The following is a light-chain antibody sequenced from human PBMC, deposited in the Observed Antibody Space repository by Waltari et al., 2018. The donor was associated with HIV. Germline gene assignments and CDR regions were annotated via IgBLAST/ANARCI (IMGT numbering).Light chain of an antibody. J-gene: IGKJ2*01. CDR3: QQRSNWPFMYT. V-gene: IGKV3-11*01. CDR1: QSVSSN. Sequence: EIVLPQSPATLSLSPGERATLSCRASQSVSSNLAWYQQKPGQSPRLHIYDASNRATGIPARFSCSGSGTDFTLTISSLEPEDFAIYYCQQRSNWPFMYTFGQGTKLEIK. CDR2: DAS.